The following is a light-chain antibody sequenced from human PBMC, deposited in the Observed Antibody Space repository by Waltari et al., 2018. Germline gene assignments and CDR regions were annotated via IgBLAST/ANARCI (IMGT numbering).Light chain of an antibody. Sequence: DSVLTQSPGTMSLSPGERASLSCRASQTVRTTYLVWYQQKPGQAPTLLIYGASSRATGIPDRFSGSGSGTDFSLTISSLEPEDFAVYYCQQYDISPLTFGGGTKVEIK. V-gene: IGKV3-20*01. J-gene: IGKJ4*01. CDR3: QQYDISPLT. CDR2: GAS. CDR1: QTVRTTY.